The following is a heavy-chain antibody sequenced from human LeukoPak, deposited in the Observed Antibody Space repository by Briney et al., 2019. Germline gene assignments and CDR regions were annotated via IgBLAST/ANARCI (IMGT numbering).Heavy chain of an antibody. Sequence: ASVKVSCKASGGTFSSYAISCVRKAPGQGLEWMGGIIPIFGTANYAQKFQGRVTITTDESTSTAYLELSSLRSEDTAVYYCARKKGAVDAFDIWGQGTMVTVSS. D-gene: IGHD1-26*01. V-gene: IGHV1-69*05. CDR1: GGTFSSYA. CDR3: ARKKGAVDAFDI. CDR2: IIPIFGTA. J-gene: IGHJ3*02.